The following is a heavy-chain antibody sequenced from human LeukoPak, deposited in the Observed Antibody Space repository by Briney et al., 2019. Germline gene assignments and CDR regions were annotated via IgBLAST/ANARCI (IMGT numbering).Heavy chain of an antibody. D-gene: IGHD5-18*01. CDR2: ITGNGGTT. V-gene: IGHV3-23*01. Sequence: GGTLRLSCAASGFTFSSYDMSWVRQAPGKGLEGVSTITGNGGTTYYADSVKGRFTISRDNSRNTVYLQMNSLRAEDTAVYYCANDLGWIQLNLGRGQGTLVTVSS. J-gene: IGHJ4*02. CDR1: GFTFSSYD. CDR3: ANDLGWIQLNLG.